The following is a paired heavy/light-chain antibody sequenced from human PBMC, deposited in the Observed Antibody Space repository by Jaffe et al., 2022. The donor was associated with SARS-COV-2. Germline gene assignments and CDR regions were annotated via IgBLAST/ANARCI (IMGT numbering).Light chain of an antibody. V-gene: IGKV1-33*01. CDR1: RDISNY. CDR2: DAS. CDR3: QQYDNLPLT. J-gene: IGKJ4*01. Sequence: DIQMTQSPSSLSASVGDRVTITCQASRDISNYLNWYQQQPGKAPKLLIYDASNLETGVPSRFSGSGSGTDFTFTITSLQPEDIATYYCQQYDNLPLTFGGGTKVEIK.
Heavy chain of an antibody. V-gene: IGHV1-69*01. CDR1: GGTFSNYA. CDR3: ARKADDPRIISPSYYYYMDV. Sequence: QVQLVQSGAEVKKPGSSVKVSCKASGGTFSNYAINWVRQAPGQGLEWMGGIIPIFDSANYAQKFQGRVTITADESTSTASMELSSLRSEDTAVYYCARKADDPRIISPSYYYYMDVWGKGTTVTVSS. D-gene: IGHD1-20*01. J-gene: IGHJ6*03. CDR2: IIPIFDSA.